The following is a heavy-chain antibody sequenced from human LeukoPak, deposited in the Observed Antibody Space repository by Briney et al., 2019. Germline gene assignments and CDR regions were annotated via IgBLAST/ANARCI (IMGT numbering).Heavy chain of an antibody. D-gene: IGHD2-2*01. CDR3: ASGGVVPADPDY. V-gene: IGHV3-30*04. J-gene: IGHJ4*02. CDR1: GFTFSSYA. Sequence: PGRSLRLSCAASGFTFSSYAMHWVRQAPGKGLEWVAVISYDGSNKYYADSVKGRFTISRDNSKNTLYLQMNSLRAEDTAVYYCASGGVVPADPDYWGQGTLVTVSS. CDR2: ISYDGSNK.